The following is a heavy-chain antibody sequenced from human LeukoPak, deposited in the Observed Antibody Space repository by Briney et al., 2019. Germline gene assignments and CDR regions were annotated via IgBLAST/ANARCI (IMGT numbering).Heavy chain of an antibody. CDR1: GYTFTSHY. J-gene: IGHJ3*01. D-gene: IGHD3-16*01. CDR3: ARDYDWVHDAFDV. V-gene: IGHV1-2*02. CDR2: INPNSGGT. Sequence: ASVKVSCKASGYTFTSHYIHWVRQAPGQGLEWVGWINPNSGGTAYAQKFQGRVTMIRDTSISAASMELSRLTSDDTAIYYCARDYDWVHDAFDVWGQGTRITVSS.